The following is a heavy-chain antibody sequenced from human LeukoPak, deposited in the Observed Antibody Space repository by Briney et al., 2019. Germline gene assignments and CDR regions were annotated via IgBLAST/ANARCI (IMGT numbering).Heavy chain of an antibody. Sequence: SVTLSFTCAVYGGSFCGYYWSWIRQPPGKGREWIGEINHSGSTNYNRSLKSRVTISVDTSKNQFSLKLSSVQAADTGVYYCARSQDGYSGYDRFDYWGQGALVTVSS. J-gene: IGHJ4*02. V-gene: IGHV4-34*01. CDR2: INHSGST. D-gene: IGHD5-12*01. CDR3: ARSQDGYSGYDRFDY. CDR1: GGSFCGYY.